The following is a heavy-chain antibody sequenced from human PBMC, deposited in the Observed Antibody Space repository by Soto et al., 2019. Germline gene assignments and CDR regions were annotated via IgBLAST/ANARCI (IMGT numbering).Heavy chain of an antibody. CDR1: GFSFRSSP. V-gene: IGHV3-23*01. CDR2: INGGDDSK. J-gene: IGHJ4*02. CDR3: AKDSHWAIISPTHDH. Sequence: GGSLRLSCAVSGFSFRSSPMSWVRRAPGKGLEWVSGINGGDDSKHYAESVRGRFTITRDNSKNTLLLQMNSLRAEDTAIYYCAKDSHWAIISPTHDHWGQETLVTVSS. D-gene: IGHD3-16*01.